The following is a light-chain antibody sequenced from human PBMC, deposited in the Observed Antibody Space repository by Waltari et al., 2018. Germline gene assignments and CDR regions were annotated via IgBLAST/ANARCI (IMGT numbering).Light chain of an antibody. J-gene: IGKJ2*01. Sequence: EIVLTQSPDTLSLSPGERATLSCRASQSVSTSFLAWYQQKPGQAPRLLIYGASNRATGIPDRFSGRGSGTDFTLTISRREPEDFAVYYCQQDFSSPPYTFGQGTKLEIK. CDR3: QQDFSSPPYT. CDR1: QSVSTSF. V-gene: IGKV3-20*01. CDR2: GAS.